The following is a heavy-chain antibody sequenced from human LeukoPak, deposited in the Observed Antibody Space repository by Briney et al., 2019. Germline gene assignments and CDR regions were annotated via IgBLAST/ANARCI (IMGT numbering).Heavy chain of an antibody. D-gene: IGHD2-8*02. CDR3: TGGPYYFDY. CDR1: GYSINSGHY. Sequence: SETLSLTCTVSGYSINSGHYWGWIRQPPGKGLEWIGSIFHSGNTYSNPSLKSRVTISVDTSKNQFSLKLSSVTAADTAVYYCTGGPYYFDYWGQGTLVTVSS. V-gene: IGHV4-38-2*02. CDR2: IFHSGNT. J-gene: IGHJ4*02.